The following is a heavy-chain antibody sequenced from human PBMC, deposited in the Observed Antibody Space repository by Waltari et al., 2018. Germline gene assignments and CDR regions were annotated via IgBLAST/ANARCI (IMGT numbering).Heavy chain of an antibody. CDR3: AKLIYDSSGYYGGGFDY. V-gene: IGHV3-23*01. Sequence: EVQLLESGGGLVQPGGSLRLSCAASGFTFSSYAMSWVRQAPGKGLEWVSAISGSGGSTYYADSVKGRFTISRDNSKNTLYLQMNSLRAEDTAVYYCAKLIYDSSGYYGGGFDYWGQGTLVTVSS. J-gene: IGHJ4*02. CDR1: GFTFSSYA. D-gene: IGHD3-22*01. CDR2: ISGSGGST.